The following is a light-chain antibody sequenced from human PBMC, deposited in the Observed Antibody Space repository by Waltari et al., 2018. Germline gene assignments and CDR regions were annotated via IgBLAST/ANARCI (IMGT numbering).Light chain of an antibody. CDR3: QHYFDVPLT. Sequence: DIQMTQSPSALSASVGDRVTISCRTSQTIYNNLAWYQHKPGKAPKLLIYAASTLQSGITSRFSGSGSGTTFTLTISSLQREDSATYYCQHYFDVPLTFGGGTRVEI. V-gene: IGKV1-27*01. J-gene: IGKJ4*01. CDR2: AAS. CDR1: QTIYNN.